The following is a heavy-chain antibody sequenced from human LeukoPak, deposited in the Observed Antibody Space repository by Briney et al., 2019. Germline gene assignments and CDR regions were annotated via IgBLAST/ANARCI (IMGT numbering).Heavy chain of an antibody. CDR2: ISGSGGST. Sequence: GGSLRLSCAASGFTFSIYAMSWVRQAPGKGLDWVSGISGSGGSTYYADSVKGRFTISRDNSKNTLYLQMNSLRAEDTAVYYCAKYLPLSASGYSDSRGYYYFDYWGQGTLVTVSS. J-gene: IGHJ4*02. CDR1: GFTFSIYA. V-gene: IGHV3-23*01. CDR3: AKYLPLSASGYSDSRGYYYFDY. D-gene: IGHD3-22*01.